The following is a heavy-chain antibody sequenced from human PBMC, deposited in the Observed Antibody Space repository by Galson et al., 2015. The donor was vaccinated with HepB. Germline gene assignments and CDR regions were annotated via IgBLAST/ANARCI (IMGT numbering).Heavy chain of an antibody. CDR2: ISAYNGNT. CDR1: GYTFTSYG. Sequence: SVKVSCKASGYTFTSYGISWVRQAPGQGLEWMGWISAYNGNTNYAQKLQGRVTMTTDTSTSTAYMEPRSLRSDDTAVYYCARGGFLVGGSYLYYFDYWGQGTLVTVSS. V-gene: IGHV1-18*01. D-gene: IGHD1-26*01. CDR3: ARGGFLVGGSYLYYFDY. J-gene: IGHJ4*02.